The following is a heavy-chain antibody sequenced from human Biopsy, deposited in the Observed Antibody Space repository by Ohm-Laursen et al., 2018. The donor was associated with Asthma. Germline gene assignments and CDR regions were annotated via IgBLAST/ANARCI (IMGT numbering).Heavy chain of an antibody. V-gene: IGHV4-30-4*01. J-gene: IGHJ4*02. Sequence: SQTLSLTCSVSGGSVSSDNYYWSWIRQPPGKGLVWIAYIFYSGATNYNPALKSRVAQSIDTSKSQFSLRLNSLSAADTAVYYCARGTIVAGIDYWGRGTLVTVSS. CDR3: ARGTIVAGIDY. CDR2: IFYSGAT. CDR1: GGSVSSDNYY. D-gene: IGHD5-12*01.